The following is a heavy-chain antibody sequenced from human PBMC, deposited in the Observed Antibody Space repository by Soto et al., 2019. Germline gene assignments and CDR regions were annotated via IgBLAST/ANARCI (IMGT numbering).Heavy chain of an antibody. CDR3: AREDSSSGWFDP. Sequence: GASVKVSCKASGGTFSSYAISWVRQAPGQGLEWMGGIIPIFGTANYAQKFQGRVTITADESTSTAYMELSSLRSEDTAVYYCAREDSSSGWFDPWGQGTLVTVSS. CDR2: IIPIFGTA. D-gene: IGHD6-13*01. CDR1: GGTFSSYA. J-gene: IGHJ5*02. V-gene: IGHV1-69*13.